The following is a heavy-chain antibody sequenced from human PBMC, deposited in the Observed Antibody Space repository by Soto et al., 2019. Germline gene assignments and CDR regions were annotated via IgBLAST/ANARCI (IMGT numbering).Heavy chain of an antibody. D-gene: IGHD6-6*01. J-gene: IGHJ5*02. Sequence: SEPLSLTWTVSGGSLISYYWGWIRPPPGKGLEWIGYIYYSGSTNYNPSLKSRVTISVDTSKNQFSLKLSSVTAADTAVYYCARVGWYSSSSYWFDPWGQGTLVTVSS. V-gene: IGHV4-59*13. CDR3: ARVGWYSSSSYWFDP. CDR1: GGSLISYY. CDR2: IYYSGST.